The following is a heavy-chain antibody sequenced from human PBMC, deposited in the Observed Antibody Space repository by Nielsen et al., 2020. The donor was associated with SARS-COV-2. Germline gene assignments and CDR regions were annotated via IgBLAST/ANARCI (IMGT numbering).Heavy chain of an antibody. J-gene: IGHJ4*02. Sequence: GGSLRLSCAASGFPFSSYEMNWVRQAPGKALEWLSYIGGNGRNIFYADSVKGRFTISRDNAENSLYLQMNSLRAEDTAVYYCAKRSGYTSGWYGDYWGQGTLVTVSS. CDR1: GFPFSSYE. CDR3: AKRSGYTSGWYGDY. V-gene: IGHV3-48*03. D-gene: IGHD6-19*01. CDR2: IGGNGRNI.